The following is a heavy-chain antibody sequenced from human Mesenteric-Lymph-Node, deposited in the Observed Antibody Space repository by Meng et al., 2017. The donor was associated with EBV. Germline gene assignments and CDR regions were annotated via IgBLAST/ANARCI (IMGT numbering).Heavy chain of an antibody. CDR1: GGSISNSNFY. D-gene: IGHD5-24*01. J-gene: IGHJ4*02. CDR2: IFHSGST. CDR3: ARPRRWLQSEFDF. V-gene: IGHV4-39*01. Sequence: QLQLQESGTGLVKPSDTLSRPCTVSGGSISNSNFYWGWIRQPPGKGLEWIGSIFHSGSTYYNPSLKSRVTVSVDTSKNQFSLKLNSVTTADTAMYYCARPRRWLQSEFDFWGPGTLVTGSS.